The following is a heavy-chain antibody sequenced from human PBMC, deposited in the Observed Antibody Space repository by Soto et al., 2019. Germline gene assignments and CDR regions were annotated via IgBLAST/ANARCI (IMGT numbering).Heavy chain of an antibody. D-gene: IGHD1-26*01. Sequence: QLQLQESGPGLVKPSETLSLTCSVSGGSISSSSYYWGWIRQPPGKGLEWIGSIYYSGSTYYNPSLKSRVTISVDTSKNQFSLKLRSVTAADTAVYYCARRGGSYPTHFDYWGQGTLVTVSS. V-gene: IGHV4-39*01. CDR2: IYYSGST. CDR1: GGSISSSSYY. CDR3: ARRGGSYPTHFDY. J-gene: IGHJ4*02.